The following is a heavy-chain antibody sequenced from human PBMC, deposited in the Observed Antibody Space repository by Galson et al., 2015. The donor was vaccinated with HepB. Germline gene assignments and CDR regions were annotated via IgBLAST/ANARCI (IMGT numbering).Heavy chain of an antibody. CDR1: GFIFSSYN. J-gene: IGHJ6*02. CDR2: MSSSSITI. V-gene: IGHV3-48*01. CDR3: ARVPCYYGMDV. Sequence: SLRLSCAASGFIFSSYNMNWVRQAPGKGLEWVSYMSSSSITIYYADSVKGRFTISRDNAKNSLYLQMNSLRAEDTAVYYCARVPCYYGMDVWGQGTTVTVSS.